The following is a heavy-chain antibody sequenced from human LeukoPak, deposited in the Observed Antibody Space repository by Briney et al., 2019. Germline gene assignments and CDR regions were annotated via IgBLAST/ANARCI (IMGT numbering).Heavy chain of an antibody. J-gene: IGHJ6*03. CDR3: ARDYSNDYYMDV. CDR1: GGSISSYY. V-gene: IGHV4-59*12. Sequence: SETLSLTCTVSGGSISSYYWSWIRQPPGKGLEWIGYIYYSGSTNYNPSLKSRVTISVDTSKNQFSLKLSSVTAADTAVYYCARDYSNDYYMDVWGKGTTVTVSS. CDR2: IYYSGST. D-gene: IGHD4-11*01.